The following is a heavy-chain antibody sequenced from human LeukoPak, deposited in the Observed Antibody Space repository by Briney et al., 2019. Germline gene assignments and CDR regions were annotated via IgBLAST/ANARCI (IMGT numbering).Heavy chain of an antibody. CDR2: INHSGST. V-gene: IGHV4-34*01. J-gene: IGHJ4*02. CDR3: ARAYYDSSGYYYITY. CDR1: GGSFSGYY. D-gene: IGHD3-22*01. Sequence: SETLSLTCAVYGGSFSGYYWSWIRQPPGKGLEWIGEINHSGSTNYNPSLKSRVTISVGTSKNQFSLKLSSVTAADTAVYYCARAYYDSSGYYYITYWGQGTLVTVSS.